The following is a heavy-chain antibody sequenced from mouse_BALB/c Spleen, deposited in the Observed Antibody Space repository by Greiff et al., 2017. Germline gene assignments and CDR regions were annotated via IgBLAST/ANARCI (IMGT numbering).Heavy chain of an antibody. Sequence: VQLKQSGPELVKPGASVKISCKASGYSFTGYFMNWVKQSHGKSLEWIGRINPYNGDTFYNQKFKGKATLTVDKSSSTAHMELLSLTSEDSAVYYCGSGDYDVEGVFAYWGQGTLVTVSA. CDR1: GYSFTGYF. CDR3: GSGDYDVEGVFAY. D-gene: IGHD2-4*01. J-gene: IGHJ3*01. CDR2: INPYNGDT. V-gene: IGHV1-37*01.